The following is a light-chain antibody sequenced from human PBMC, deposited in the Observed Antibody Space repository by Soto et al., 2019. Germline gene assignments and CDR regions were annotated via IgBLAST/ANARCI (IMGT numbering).Light chain of an antibody. CDR1: QTINSN. J-gene: IGKJ1*01. Sequence: VMTQAPATLSVSPGERSTPSCRASQTINSNVAWYQLKDGQVPRLLIYGASTRAADVPARFSGSGSGTEFALSISSLQSEDFAVYYCQQYNNWPPTFGHGTKVDIK. V-gene: IGKV3-15*01. CDR2: GAS. CDR3: QQYNNWPPT.